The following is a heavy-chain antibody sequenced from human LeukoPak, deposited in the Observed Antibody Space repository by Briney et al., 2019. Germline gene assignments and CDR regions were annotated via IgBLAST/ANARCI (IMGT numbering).Heavy chain of an antibody. Sequence: GASVNLSFTSSGYTFTVYYMHCVRHSPGQALAWMGSTTPTSGGTKYAQPFQGRVTMTRDPSIRTPYMELRRLRSADPAVYYCAWSPSRASYWGERTLVTVSP. CDR2: TTPTSGGT. V-gene: IGHV1-2*02. J-gene: IGHJ4*02. CDR3: AWSPSRASY. CDR1: GYTFTVYY. D-gene: IGHD3-10*01.